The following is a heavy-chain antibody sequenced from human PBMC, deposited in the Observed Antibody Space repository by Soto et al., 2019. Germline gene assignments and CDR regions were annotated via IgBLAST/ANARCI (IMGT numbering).Heavy chain of an antibody. V-gene: IGHV1-46*03. Sequence: ASVKVSCKASGYTFTGYYMHWVRQAPGQGLEWMGIINPSGGSTSYAQKFQGRVTMTRDTSTSTVYMELSSLRSEDTAVYYCARGDIVVVVAPTVLFDYWGQGTLVTVSS. CDR2: INPSGGST. J-gene: IGHJ4*02. D-gene: IGHD2-15*01. CDR3: ARGDIVVVVAPTVLFDY. CDR1: GYTFTGYY.